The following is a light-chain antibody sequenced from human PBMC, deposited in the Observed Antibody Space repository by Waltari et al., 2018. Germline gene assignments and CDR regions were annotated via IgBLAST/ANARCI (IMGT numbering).Light chain of an antibody. CDR3: LQSYSTPWT. Sequence: DIQMTQSPSSLSASVGDRVTITCRASQAIRNYLSWSQQKPGKAPKRLIYAASSLERGVPSRFSGSGSGTDFTLNITGLQPEDFATYYCLQSYSTPWTFGQGTKVEI. CDR2: AAS. CDR1: QAIRNY. J-gene: IGKJ1*01. V-gene: IGKV1-39*01.